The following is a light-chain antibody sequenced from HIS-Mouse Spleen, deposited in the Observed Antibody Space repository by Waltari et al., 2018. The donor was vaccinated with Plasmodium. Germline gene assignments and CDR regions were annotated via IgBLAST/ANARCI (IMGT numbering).Light chain of an antibody. CDR1: SASVSTSSY. CDR3: VLYMGSGIWV. CDR2: RTN. J-gene: IGLJ2*01. V-gene: IGLV8-61*01. Sequence: QTVVTPEPSFSVSPGGTVTLTSGFRSASVSTSSYPSWYQQTPAQAPRTLIYRTNTRASGVPDRFSGSILGNKAALTITGAQADDESDYYCVLYMGSGIWVFGGGTKLTVL.